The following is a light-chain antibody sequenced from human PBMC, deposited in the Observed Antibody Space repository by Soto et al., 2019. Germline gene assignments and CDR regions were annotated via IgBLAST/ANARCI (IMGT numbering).Light chain of an antibody. CDR3: QHYNNWPPYT. J-gene: IGKJ2*01. CDR2: GAS. CDR1: QRVSSN. V-gene: IGKV3-15*01. Sequence: EIMMTQSPATLSVSPGERATLSCRASQRVSSNLAWYQQKPGQAPRLLIHGASTRATGIPARFSGSGSGTEFTLTISSLQSEDCAVYYCQHYNNWPPYTFGQGTKLEIK.